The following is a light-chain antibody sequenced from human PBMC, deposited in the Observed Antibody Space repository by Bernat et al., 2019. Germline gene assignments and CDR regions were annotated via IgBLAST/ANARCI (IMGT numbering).Light chain of an antibody. CDR2: AAS. J-gene: IGKJ1*01. CDR1: QSISSY. V-gene: IGKV1-39*01. CDR3: QQSYSTFTWT. Sequence: DIQMTQSPSSLSASVGDRVTITCRASQSISSYLNGYQQKPGKAPKLLIYAASSLQSGVPSRFRGSGSGTDFTLTISSLQPEEFATYYCQQSYSTFTWTFGQGTKVEIK.